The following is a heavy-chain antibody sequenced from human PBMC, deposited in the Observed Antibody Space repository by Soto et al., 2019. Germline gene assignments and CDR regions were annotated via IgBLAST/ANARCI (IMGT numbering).Heavy chain of an antibody. J-gene: IGHJ6*02. V-gene: IGHV1-18*01. CDR3: ARDTKVTRTYYYYYGMDV. CDR1: GDTFTCHG. D-gene: IGHD2-21*01. CDR2: ISAYNGNT. Sequence: APGKVRCKASGDTFTCHGMRWVQQAPGQGLEWMGWISAYNGNTNYAQKLQGRVTMTTDTSTSTAYMELRSLRSDDTAVYYCARDTKVTRTYYYYYGMDVWGQGTTVTVSS.